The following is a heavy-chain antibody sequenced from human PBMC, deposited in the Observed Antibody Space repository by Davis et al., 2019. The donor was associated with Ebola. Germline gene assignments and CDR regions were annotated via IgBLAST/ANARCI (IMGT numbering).Heavy chain of an antibody. J-gene: IGHJ4*02. CDR2: LYSGGST. CDR3: ARDKSGSYDY. Sequence: GESLKISCAASGFTFSSYSMNWVRQAPGKGLEWVSVLYSGGSTYYADSVKGRFTISRDNSKNTLYLQMNSLRVEDTAVYYCARDKSGSYDYWGQGTLVTVSS. V-gene: IGHV3-53*01. D-gene: IGHD7-27*01. CDR1: GFTFSSYS.